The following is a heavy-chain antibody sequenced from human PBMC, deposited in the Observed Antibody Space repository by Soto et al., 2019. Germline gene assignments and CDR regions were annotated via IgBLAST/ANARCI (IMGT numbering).Heavy chain of an antibody. V-gene: IGHV3-53*02. Sequence: EVQVLATGGGLIQPGGSLRLSCAASGFTVNSNYMSWVRQAPGEGLQWVSITNTGGTTYYAGSVKGRFTVSRDNSKNTLYLQMNSLRAEDTAVYYCAKGDGFILAVWGQGTTVSVSS. CDR2: TNTGGTT. J-gene: IGHJ6*02. D-gene: IGHD3-16*01. CDR3: AKGDGFILAV. CDR1: GFTVNSNY.